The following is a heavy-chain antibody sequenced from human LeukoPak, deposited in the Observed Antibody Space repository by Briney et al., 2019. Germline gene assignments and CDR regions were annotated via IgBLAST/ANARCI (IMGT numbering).Heavy chain of an antibody. CDR3: ARHRTTVTAPFDF. D-gene: IGHD4-11*01. Sequence: PSETPSLTCTVSGDSVSSYYWSWIRQPPGKGLEWIGYISYSGITKYKPSLKSRVSISVDTSKNQFSLRLTSVTAADTAVYYCARHRTTVTAPFDFWGQGTLVTVSS. CDR1: GDSVSSYY. CDR2: ISYSGIT. J-gene: IGHJ4*02. V-gene: IGHV4-59*08.